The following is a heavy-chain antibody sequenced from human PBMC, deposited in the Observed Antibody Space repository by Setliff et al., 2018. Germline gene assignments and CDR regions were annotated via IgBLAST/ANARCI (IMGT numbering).Heavy chain of an antibody. J-gene: IGHJ6*03. CDR3: AREGVDTRSSTDYRYYMDV. V-gene: IGHV1-69*05. Sequence: ASVKVSCKASGGTFSNYDISWVRQAPGQGLEWMGGIIPIFGTTNYAQRFQDRVTISTDESTSTAYMELSSLRTEDTAVYYCAREGVDTRSSTDYRYYMDVWGKGTTVTVSS. D-gene: IGHD5-18*01. CDR1: GGTFSNYD. CDR2: IIPIFGTT.